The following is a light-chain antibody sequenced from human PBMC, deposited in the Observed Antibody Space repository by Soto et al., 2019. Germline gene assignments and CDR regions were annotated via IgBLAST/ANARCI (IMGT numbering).Light chain of an antibody. CDR2: SNN. CDR1: SSNIGNNT. CDR3: ATWDDSLDGPI. Sequence: QSVVTQPPSASGTPGQRVTISCTGSSSNIGNNTVNWYQQVPGTAPKLLIYSNNQRPSGIPDRLSGSKSGTSASLAISGLQSEDEADYYCATWDDSLDGPIFGGGTKVTVL. V-gene: IGLV1-44*01. J-gene: IGLJ2*01.